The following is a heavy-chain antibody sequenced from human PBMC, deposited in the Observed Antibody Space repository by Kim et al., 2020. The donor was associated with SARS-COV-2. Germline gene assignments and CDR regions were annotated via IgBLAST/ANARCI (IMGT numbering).Heavy chain of an antibody. CDR3: ARDPSPEMATASRWYFDL. J-gene: IGHJ2*01. Sequence: KSRVTISVDTSKNQFSLKLSSVTAADTAVYYCARDPSPEMATASRWYFDLWGRGTLVTVSS. D-gene: IGHD5-18*01. V-gene: IGHV4-59*01.